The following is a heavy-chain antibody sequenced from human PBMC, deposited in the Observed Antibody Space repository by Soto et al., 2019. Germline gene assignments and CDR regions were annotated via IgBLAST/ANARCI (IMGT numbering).Heavy chain of an antibody. Sequence: QVQLVESGGGVVQPGRSLRLSCAASGFTFSLYAMHWLRQAPGKGLEWVAVISYDGINKYYADSVKGRFTISRDNSKNSLYLQMNSLGLEDTAMYYWASDMGGWLPDYWGQGTLVTGSS. CDR1: GFTFSLYA. D-gene: IGHD6-19*01. CDR2: ISYDGINK. V-gene: IGHV3-30-3*01. CDR3: ASDMGGWLPDY. J-gene: IGHJ4*02.